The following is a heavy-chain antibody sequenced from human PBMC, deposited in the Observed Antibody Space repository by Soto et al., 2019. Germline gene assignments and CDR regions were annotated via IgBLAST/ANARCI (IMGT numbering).Heavy chain of an antibody. CDR2: LYDLDGS. CDR1: GFTISGQKY. J-gene: IGHJ3*01. CDR3: APWHEREHAYDV. D-gene: IGHD1-1*01. Sequence: DVQLVESGGGLIQPGESLRLSCAASGFTISGQKYVAWVRQAPGKGLEWVSALYDLDGSFYAASVKGRFTTSSYSSKTSVYLRMNDLRPDDTAVYYCAPWHEREHAYDVWGQGTTGTVSS. V-gene: IGHV3-53*01.